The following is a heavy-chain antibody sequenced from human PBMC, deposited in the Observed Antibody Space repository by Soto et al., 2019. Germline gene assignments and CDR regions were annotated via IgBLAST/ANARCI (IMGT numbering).Heavy chain of an antibody. D-gene: IGHD2-15*01. CDR1: GFAVNY. Sequence: GGSLRLSCAVSGFAVNYMSWVRQAPGKGLEWLSVIYSGGSTYYADSVRGRFIISRDKSKNTLYLQMNSLRVEDTALYYCAIEGSDHWGQGTLVTVSS. V-gene: IGHV3-66*01. CDR3: AIEGSDH. J-gene: IGHJ4*02. CDR2: IYSGGST.